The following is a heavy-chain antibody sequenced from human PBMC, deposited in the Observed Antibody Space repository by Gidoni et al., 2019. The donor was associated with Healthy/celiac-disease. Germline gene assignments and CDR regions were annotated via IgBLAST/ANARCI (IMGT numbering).Heavy chain of an antibody. Sequence: EVQLVQSGAEVKKPGESLKIACTGSGYSFTSYGIGWVGKMPGKGLEWMGIISPGYSDTRYSPSFQGQVTISADKSISTAYLQWSSLKASDTAMYYCARGTTVTPSDAFDIWGQGTMVTVSS. V-gene: IGHV5-51*01. D-gene: IGHD4-17*01. CDR1: GYSFTSYG. CDR2: ISPGYSDT. CDR3: ARGTTVTPSDAFDI. J-gene: IGHJ3*02.